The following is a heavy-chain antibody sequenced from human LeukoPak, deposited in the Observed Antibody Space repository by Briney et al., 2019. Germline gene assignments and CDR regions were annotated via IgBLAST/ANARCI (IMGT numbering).Heavy chain of an antibody. CDR2: IYPSGAT. J-gene: IGHJ4*02. V-gene: IGHV4-34*01. CDR3: AGYQLWFQNDV. Sequence: PSETLSLTCAVSGGSFSANYWSWIRRPPGGGLEWIAEIYPSGATQYNPSLTGRVTISADRSKSQFSLRLSSVTAADTAVYYCAGYQLWFQNDVWGQRTLVTVSS. D-gene: IGHD3-22*01. CDR1: GGSFSANY.